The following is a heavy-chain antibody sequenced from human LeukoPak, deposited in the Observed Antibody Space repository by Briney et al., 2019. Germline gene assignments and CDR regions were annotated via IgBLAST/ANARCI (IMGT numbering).Heavy chain of an antibody. D-gene: IGHD3-16*01. CDR3: ASQGAGLRYFQH. V-gene: IGHV3-30*14. CDR2: ISYDGSNR. J-gene: IGHJ1*01. CDR1: GFTFSSYA. Sequence: GGSLRLSCAASGFTFSSYAMHWVRQAPGKGLEWVALISYDGSNRYYADSVKGRFTISRDNSKNTLYLQMNSLRSDGTAVYYCASQGAGLRYFQHWGQGTLVTVSS.